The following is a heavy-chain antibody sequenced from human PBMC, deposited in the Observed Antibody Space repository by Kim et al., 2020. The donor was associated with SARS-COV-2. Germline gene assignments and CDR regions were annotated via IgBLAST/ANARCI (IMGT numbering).Heavy chain of an antibody. D-gene: IGHD3-3*01. CDR1: GYTFTSYD. V-gene: IGHV1-8*01. Sequence: ASVKVSCKASGYTFTSYDINWVRQATGQGLVWMVWMNPNSGNTGYSHKFQGRVTMTTNTSISTAYMELSSLRSDDTAVFYCARGKIITIFGVVITPWWFDPWGQGTLVTVSS. J-gene: IGHJ5*02. CDR3: ARGKIITIFGVVITPWWFDP. CDR2: MNPNSGNT.